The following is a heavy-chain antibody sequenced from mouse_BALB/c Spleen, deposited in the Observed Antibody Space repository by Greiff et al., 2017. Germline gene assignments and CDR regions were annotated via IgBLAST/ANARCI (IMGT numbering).Heavy chain of an antibody. CDR2: ISSGGSYT. CDR3: TREGGSTFDY. D-gene: IGHD1-1*01. J-gene: IGHJ2*01. V-gene: IGHV5-6-4*01. CDR1: GFTFSSYT. Sequence: EVMLVESGGGLVKPGGSLKLSCAASGFTFSSYTMSWVRQTPEKRLEWVATISSGGSYTYYPDSVKGRFTISRDNAKNTLYLQMSSLKSEDTAMYYCTREGGSTFDYWGQGTTLTVSS.